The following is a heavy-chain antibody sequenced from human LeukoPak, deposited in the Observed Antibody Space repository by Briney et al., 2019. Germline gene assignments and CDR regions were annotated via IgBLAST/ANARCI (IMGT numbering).Heavy chain of an antibody. D-gene: IGHD3-10*01. CDR2: IKQDAGEK. V-gene: IGHV3-7*04. J-gene: IGHJ4*02. CDR3: ARDGWRFGELSDY. CDR1: GFTFSNYW. Sequence: GGSLRLSCAASGFTFSNYWMSWVRQAPGKGLEWVANIKQDAGEKYYVNSVKGRFTIFRDNAKNSLNLQMNSLRPEDTAVYYCARDGWRFGELSDYWGQGTLVTVSS.